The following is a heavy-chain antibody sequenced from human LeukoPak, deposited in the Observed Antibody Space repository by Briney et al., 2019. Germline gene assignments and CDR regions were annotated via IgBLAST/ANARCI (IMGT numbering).Heavy chain of an antibody. CDR3: ARGHLGLSP. CDR1: GGSISGYS. V-gene: IGHV4-59*01. J-gene: IGHJ5*02. D-gene: IGHD3-10*01. Sequence: KPSETQSLTCTVSGGSISGYSWTWIRQPPGQGLEWIGYFHNSRTTSYNPSLTGRVIISVDTAMDQISLKLNSVTAADTAVYYCARGHLGLSPWGQGTLVPVSS. CDR2: FHNSRTT.